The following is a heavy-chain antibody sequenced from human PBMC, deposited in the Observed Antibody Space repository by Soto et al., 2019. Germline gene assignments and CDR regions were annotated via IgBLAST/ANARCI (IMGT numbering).Heavy chain of an antibody. D-gene: IGHD1-20*01. V-gene: IGHV3-74*01. CDR2: INSYGSST. J-gene: IGHJ6*04. CDR3: ARDTVTGTRERCYYYGSEV. Sequence: PGGSLRLSCAASGFTFSSYWMHWVRQAPGKGLVWVSRINSYGSSTSYADSVKGRFTISRDNAKNTLYLQMNSLRAEDTAVYYCARDTVTGTRERCYYYGSEVWGDWTLVTASS. CDR1: GFTFSSYW.